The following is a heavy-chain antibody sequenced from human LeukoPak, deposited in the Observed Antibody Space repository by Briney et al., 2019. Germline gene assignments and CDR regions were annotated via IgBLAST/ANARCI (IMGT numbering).Heavy chain of an antibody. CDR2: IIPILGIA. V-gene: IGHV1-69*04. J-gene: IGHJ4*02. CDR1: VGTFSSYA. D-gene: IGHD5-24*01. CDR3: ARASFRDGYNMYYFDY. Sequence: SVKVSFKSSVGTFSSYAISWVRQAPGQGLEWMGRIIPILGIANYAQKFQGRVTITADKCTSTAYMEMSRLRSEDTAVYYCARASFRDGYNMYYFDYWGQGTLVTVSS.